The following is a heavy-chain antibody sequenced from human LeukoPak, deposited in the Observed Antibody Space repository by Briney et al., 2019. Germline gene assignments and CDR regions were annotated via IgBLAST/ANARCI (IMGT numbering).Heavy chain of an antibody. CDR1: GFTLRSHW. Sequence: GGAPGPSCAGPGFTLRSHWMGGGRPAPGEGGEGVANIKQDGSEKYYADSVKGRFTISRDNAKNSLYLQMNSLRAEDTAVYYCAREKELTGGELDYWGQGTLVTVSS. CDR3: AREKELTGGELDY. D-gene: IGHD3-10*01. CDR2: IKQDGSEK. J-gene: IGHJ4*02. V-gene: IGHV3-7*01.